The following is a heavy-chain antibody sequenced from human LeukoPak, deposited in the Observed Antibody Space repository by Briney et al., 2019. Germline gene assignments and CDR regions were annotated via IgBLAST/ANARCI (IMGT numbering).Heavy chain of an antibody. V-gene: IGHV3-74*01. D-gene: IGHD3-10*01. CDR2: INSDGSST. CDR1: GFTFRSYW. Sequence: GGCLRLSCAASGFTFRSYWMHWVRQAPGKGLVWVSRINSDGSSTSYADSVKGRFTISRDNAKNTLNLQMNSLRAEDTAVYYCARDSRTSGSYLTWGQGTLVTVSS. CDR3: ARDSRTSGSYLT. J-gene: IGHJ4*02.